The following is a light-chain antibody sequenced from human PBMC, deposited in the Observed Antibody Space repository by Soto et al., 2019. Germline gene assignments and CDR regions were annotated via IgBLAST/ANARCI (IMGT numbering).Light chain of an antibody. CDR2: EVI. Sequence: QSVLTQPASVSGSPGQSFTISCTGTSSDVGNYKYVSWYQQHPGKAPKLMIYEVINRPSGVSNRFSGSKSGNTASLTISGLQAKDQTDYYCFSYTSSGTYVFGTGTRVSV. V-gene: IGLV2-14*01. CDR3: FSYTSSGTYV. J-gene: IGLJ1*01. CDR1: SSDVGNYKY.